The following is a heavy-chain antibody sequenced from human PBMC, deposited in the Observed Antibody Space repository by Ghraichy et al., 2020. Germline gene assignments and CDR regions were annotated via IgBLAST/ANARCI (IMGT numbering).Heavy chain of an antibody. CDR1: GFTFSSYA. Sequence: GESLNISCAASGFTFSSYAMSWVRQAPGKGLEWVSAISGSGGSTYYADSVKGRFTISRDNSKNTLYLQMNSLRAEDTAVYYCAKGLGYCSSTSCYTLGLDDYYGMDVWGQGTTVTVSS. V-gene: IGHV3-23*01. CDR3: AKGLGYCSSTSCYTLGLDDYYGMDV. CDR2: ISGSGGST. D-gene: IGHD2-2*02. J-gene: IGHJ6*02.